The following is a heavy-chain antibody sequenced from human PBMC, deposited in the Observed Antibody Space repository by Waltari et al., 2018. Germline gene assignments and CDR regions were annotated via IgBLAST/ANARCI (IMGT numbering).Heavy chain of an antibody. CDR3: TRGKGVLLWFGELFY. D-gene: IGHD3-10*01. CDR1: GFTFGDYA. CDR2: IRSKAYGGTT. V-gene: IGHV3-49*03. Sequence: VQPGRSLRLSCTASGFTFGDYAMSWFRQAPGQGLEWVGFIRSKAYGGTTEYAASVKGRFTISRDDSKSIAYLQMNSLNTEDTAVYYCTRGKGVLLWFGELFYWGQGTLVTGSS. J-gene: IGHJ4*02.